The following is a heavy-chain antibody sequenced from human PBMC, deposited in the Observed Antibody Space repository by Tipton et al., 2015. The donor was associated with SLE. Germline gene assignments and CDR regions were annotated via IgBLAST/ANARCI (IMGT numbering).Heavy chain of an antibody. J-gene: IGHJ4*02. D-gene: IGHD1-1*01. CDR3: ARGLEWSGVDS. CDR1: GYSIGTGYY. Sequence: TLSLTCAVSGYSIGTGYYWVWIRQSPGKGLEWIGNIYHTGRTYYSPSLRGRVTISMDTSKNQFSLKLNSVTAADTAVYYCARGLEWSGVDSWGQGTLVRVSS. CDR2: IYHTGRT. V-gene: IGHV4-38-2*01.